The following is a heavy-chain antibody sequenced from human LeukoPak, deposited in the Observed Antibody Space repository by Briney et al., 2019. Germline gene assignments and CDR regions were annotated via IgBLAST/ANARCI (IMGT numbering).Heavy chain of an antibody. CDR3: ADIYYDILTGYRALDY. D-gene: IGHD3-9*01. CDR2: SYYSGST. J-gene: IGHJ4*02. CDR1: GGSITVGTYY. V-gene: IGHV4-39*05. Sequence: SETPSLTCTVSGGSITVGTYYRGWIRQPPGKGLEWIASSYYSGSTYYNPVLKRRVTISVDTSKNQCSLKLRSVTAADTAVYYCADIYYDILTGYRALDYWGQGTLVTVSS.